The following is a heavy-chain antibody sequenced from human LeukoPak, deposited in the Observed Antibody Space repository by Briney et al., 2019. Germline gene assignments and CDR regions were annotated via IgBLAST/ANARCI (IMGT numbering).Heavy chain of an antibody. CDR3: VTWAMVTTWDHDAFDI. J-gene: IGHJ3*02. CDR1: GFTFSSYS. D-gene: IGHD4-11*01. CDR2: ISSSSSYI. Sequence: GGSLRLSCAASGFTFSSYSMNWVRQAPGKGLEWVSSISSSSSYIYYADSVKGRFTISRDNAKNSLYLQMNSLRAEDTAVYYCVTWAMVTTWDHDAFDIWGRGTMVTVSS. V-gene: IGHV3-21*01.